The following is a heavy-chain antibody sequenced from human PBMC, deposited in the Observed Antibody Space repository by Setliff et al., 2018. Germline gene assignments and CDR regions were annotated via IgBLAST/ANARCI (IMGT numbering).Heavy chain of an antibody. D-gene: IGHD3-9*01. CDR1: GYTFTNYY. V-gene: IGHV1-46*01. CDR2: INPSGGRL. J-gene: IGHJ3*02. CDR3: AREVSTGENSGCDI. Sequence: SCKASGYTFTNYYIHWVRQTPGQGLEWMGIINPSGGRLSYAEKFQDRVTMTRDTSTNTVYMDLSSLRDDDTAVYYCAREVSTGENSGCDIWGQGTVVTVSS.